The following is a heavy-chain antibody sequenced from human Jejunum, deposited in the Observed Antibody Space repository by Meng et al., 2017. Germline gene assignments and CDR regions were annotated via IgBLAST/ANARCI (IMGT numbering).Heavy chain of an antibody. D-gene: IGHD1-26*01. CDR2: ANT. CDR3: ARDSMGSLDY. J-gene: IGHJ4*02. Sequence: QGPLTRSGPGLASPSETLSCTCTQPGCSVVRAGYPWRWIRQPPGRGLEWIGYANTNPDPSLKRRVTISLDTSTNLFSLSLTSVTAPDTAVYYCARDSMGSLDYWAQELLVTVSS. V-gene: IGHV4-61*08. CDR1: GCSVVRAGYP.